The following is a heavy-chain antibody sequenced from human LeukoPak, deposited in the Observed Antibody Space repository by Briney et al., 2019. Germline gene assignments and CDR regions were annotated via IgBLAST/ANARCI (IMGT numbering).Heavy chain of an antibody. CDR3: ARKLRLGGNWFDP. D-gene: IGHD1-26*01. CDR1: GGTFTSYA. Sequence: ASVKVSCKTSGGTFTSYAITWVRQAPGQGLEWMGKIIPISGTTNYAQKFQGRVTFTADESTSTAYMELCSLRSEDTALYYCARKLRLGGNWFDPWGQGTLVTVSS. J-gene: IGHJ5*02. V-gene: IGHV1-69*13. CDR2: IIPISGTT.